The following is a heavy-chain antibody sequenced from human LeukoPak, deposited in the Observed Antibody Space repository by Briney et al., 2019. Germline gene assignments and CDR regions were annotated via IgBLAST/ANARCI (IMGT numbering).Heavy chain of an antibody. D-gene: IGHD2-15*01. CDR3: TRGDIPPEYFHY. J-gene: IGHJ1*01. V-gene: IGHV3-49*04. Sequence: GGSLRLSCAASGFSFNTYSMNWVRQAPGKGLEWVGFIRSTTYGGTTEYAASVKGRFTISRDDSKNIAYLQMNSLKTEDTAVYYCTRGDIPPEYFHYWGQGTLVTVSS. CDR2: IRSTTYGGTT. CDR1: GFSFNTYS.